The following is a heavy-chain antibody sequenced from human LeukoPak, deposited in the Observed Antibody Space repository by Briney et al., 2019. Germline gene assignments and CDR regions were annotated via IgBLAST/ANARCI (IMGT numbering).Heavy chain of an antibody. D-gene: IGHD5-24*01. CDR3: AKDGGGGYNYSFDH. CDR1: GFTFDDYA. Sequence: GGSLRLSCAASGFTFDDYAMHWVRQAPGKGLEWVSLISWDGGSTYYADSVKGRFTISRDNSKNSLYLQMNSLRAEDTALYYCAKDGGGGYNYSFDHWGQGTLVTVSS. V-gene: IGHV3-43D*03. CDR2: ISWDGGST. J-gene: IGHJ4*02.